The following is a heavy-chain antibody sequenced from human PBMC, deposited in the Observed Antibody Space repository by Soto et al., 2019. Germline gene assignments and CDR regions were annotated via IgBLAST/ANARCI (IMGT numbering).Heavy chain of an antibody. CDR2: INPKCGGT. J-gene: IGHJ5*02. V-gene: IGHV1-2*02. D-gene: IGHD6-19*01. CDR1: GYIFTGYY. CDR3: ARGGYSSGSFDP. Sequence: ASVKVSCKASGYIFTGYYMHWVRQAPGQGLEWMGWINPKCGGTSTAQKFQGRVTMTRDRSTSTAYMELSRLRSDDTAVYYCARGGYSSGSFDPWGQGTLVTVSS.